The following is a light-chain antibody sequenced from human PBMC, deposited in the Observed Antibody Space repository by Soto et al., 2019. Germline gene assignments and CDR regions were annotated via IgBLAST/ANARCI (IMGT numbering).Light chain of an antibody. Sequence: EIVMTQSPATLSVSPVEIATLSFRASRSVSSNLAWYEQKPWQAPRLLIYGASTRATGISARFTGSGSGTEFTLTISSLQSEDFAVYYCQQYNDWPWTFGHGTKV. V-gene: IGKV3-15*01. CDR3: QQYNDWPWT. CDR1: RSVSSN. CDR2: GAS. J-gene: IGKJ1*01.